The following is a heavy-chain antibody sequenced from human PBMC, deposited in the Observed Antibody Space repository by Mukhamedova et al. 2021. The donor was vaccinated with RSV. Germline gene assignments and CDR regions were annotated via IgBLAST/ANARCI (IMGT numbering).Heavy chain of an antibody. V-gene: IGHV3-33*01. Sequence: EDSVKGRFTISRDDTRDTLYLQMNSLRVDDSAVYYCVRALPAPDSGDSFEIWGQGTMVTVSS. J-gene: IGHJ3*02. CDR3: VRALPAPDSGDSFEI. D-gene: IGHD2-15*01.